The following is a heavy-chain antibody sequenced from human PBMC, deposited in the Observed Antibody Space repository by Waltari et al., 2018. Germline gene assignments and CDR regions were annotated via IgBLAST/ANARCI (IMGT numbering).Heavy chain of an antibody. J-gene: IGHJ5*02. D-gene: IGHD2-21*02. CDR1: GYSISSGYY. Sequence: QVQLQESGPGLVKPSETLSLTCAVSGYSISSGYYWGWSRQPPGKGLEWIGSIYHSGSTYYNPSLKSRVTISVDTSKNQFSLKLSSVTAADTAVYYCARPLGGGNSKWFDPWGQGTLVTVSS. CDR2: IYHSGST. CDR3: ARPLGGGNSKWFDP. V-gene: IGHV4-38-2*01.